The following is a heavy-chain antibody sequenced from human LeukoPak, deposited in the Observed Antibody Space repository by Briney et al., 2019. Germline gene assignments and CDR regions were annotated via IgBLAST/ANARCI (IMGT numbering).Heavy chain of an antibody. CDR1: GFTFSTYT. CDR2: ISSSNNI. D-gene: IGHD2-2*01. J-gene: IGHJ4*02. Sequence: GGSLRLSCAASGFTFSTYTMNWVRQAPGKGLEWVSSISSSNNINYTDSVKGRFTISRDNAMNSVHLQMNSLRVEDTAVYYCARGYQRPDYWGQGTLITVSS. CDR3: ARGYQRPDY. V-gene: IGHV3-21*01.